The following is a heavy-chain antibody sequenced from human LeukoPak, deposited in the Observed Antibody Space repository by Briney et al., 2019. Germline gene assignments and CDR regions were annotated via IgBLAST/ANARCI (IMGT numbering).Heavy chain of an antibody. D-gene: IGHD6-25*01. CDR2: IYYSGST. Sequence: SETLSLTCTVSGGSISSGGYYWSWIRQHPGKGLEWIGYIYYSGSTYYNPSLKSRVTLSVDTSKNQFSLKLSSVTAADTAVYYCARFRLSYFDYWGQGTLVTVSS. CDR3: ARFRLSYFDY. J-gene: IGHJ4*02. V-gene: IGHV4-31*03. CDR1: GGSISSGGYY.